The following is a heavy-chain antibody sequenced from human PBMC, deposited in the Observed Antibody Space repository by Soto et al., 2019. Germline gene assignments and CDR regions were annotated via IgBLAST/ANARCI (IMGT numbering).Heavy chain of an antibody. V-gene: IGHV3-48*02. Sequence: GGSLRLSCAASGFTFSSYSMNWVRQAPGKGLEWVSYISSSSTIYHADSVKGRFTISRDNAKNSLYLQMNSLRDEDTAVYYCAQPRAQDSSGYSTGGAFDIWGQGTMVTVSS. CDR1: GFTFSSYS. CDR2: ISSSSTI. J-gene: IGHJ3*02. D-gene: IGHD3-22*01. CDR3: AQPRAQDSSGYSTGGAFDI.